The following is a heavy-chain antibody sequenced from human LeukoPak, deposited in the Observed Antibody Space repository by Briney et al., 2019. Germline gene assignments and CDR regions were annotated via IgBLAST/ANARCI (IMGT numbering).Heavy chain of an antibody. V-gene: IGHV3-9*01. J-gene: IGHJ4*02. D-gene: IGHD1-1*01. CDR2: ITWNSDDM. Sequence: GRSLRLSCAASGFSFEAYGMYWVRQAPGKGLEWVSGITWNSDDMAYADPVKGRFTISRDNAKNCLYLQMNSLTVEDTALYYCTRVTSWRTGFDYWGQGTLVTVSS. CDR1: GFSFEAYG. CDR3: TRVTSWRTGFDY.